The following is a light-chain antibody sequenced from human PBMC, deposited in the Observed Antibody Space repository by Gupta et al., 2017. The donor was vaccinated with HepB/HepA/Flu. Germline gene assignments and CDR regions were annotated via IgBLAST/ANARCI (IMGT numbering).Light chain of an antibody. Sequence: TVVTPESSLTVFPGWSVTHPYLSSTGEATSCYYPNWFQQKPGQGPRALIFSTSNKHSWTPARFSGSRLGGKAALTLSGVQHEDEADYCCLLYYGAARVFGGGTKLTVL. V-gene: IGLV7-43*01. CDR1: TGEATSCYY. CDR2: STS. J-gene: IGLJ3*02. CDR3: LLYYGAARV.